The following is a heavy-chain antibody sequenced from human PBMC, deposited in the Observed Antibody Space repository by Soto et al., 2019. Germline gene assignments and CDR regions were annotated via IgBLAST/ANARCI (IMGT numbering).Heavy chain of an antibody. D-gene: IGHD2-15*01. CDR1: GGTFSSYT. J-gene: IGHJ3*02. Sequence: QVQLVQFGAEVKKPGSSVKVSCKASGGTFSSYTISWVRQAPGQGLEWMGRIIPILGTANYAQKFQGRVTITVDNSTGTAYMELSSLRSEHTAVYYCASFGYCSGGSCYKRVDIWGQGTMVTVSS. CDR2: IIPILGTA. CDR3: ASFGYCSGGSCYKRVDI. V-gene: IGHV1-69*08.